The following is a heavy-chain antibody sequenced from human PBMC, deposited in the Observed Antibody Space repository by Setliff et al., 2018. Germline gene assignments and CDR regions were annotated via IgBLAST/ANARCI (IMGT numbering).Heavy chain of an antibody. CDR3: TRETTFEEGGRYFSYYFDY. D-gene: IGHD1-26*01. J-gene: IGHJ4*02. CDR2: IYHSGST. V-gene: IGHV4-4*02. Sequence: KPSETLSLTCAVSGDSTSSGNWWSWVRQPPGKGLEWIGEIYHSGSTNYNPSLKTRVTMSLDKSKNQFSLNLNSVTAADTAVYYCTRETTFEEGGRYFSYYFDYWGQGTLVTVSS. CDR1: GDSTSSGNW.